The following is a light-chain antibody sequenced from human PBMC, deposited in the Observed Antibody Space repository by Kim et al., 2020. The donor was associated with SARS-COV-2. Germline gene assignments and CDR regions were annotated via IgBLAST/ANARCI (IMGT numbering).Light chain of an antibody. CDR2: GAS. CDR3: QQYGSSPYT. V-gene: IGKV3-20*01. CDR1: QSVSSSY. Sequence: WTPGDRATLSCRASQSVSSSYLAWYQQKPGQAPRLLIYGASSRATGIPDRFSGSGSGTDFTLTISRLEPEDFAVYYCQQYGSSPYTFGQGTKLEI. J-gene: IGKJ2*01.